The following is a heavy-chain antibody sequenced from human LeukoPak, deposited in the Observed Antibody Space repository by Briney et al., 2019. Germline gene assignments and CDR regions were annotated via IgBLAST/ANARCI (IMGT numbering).Heavy chain of an antibody. Sequence: PGGSLRLSCAASGFTFSSYAMSWVRQAPGKGLEWVSAISGSGGSTYYADSVKGRFTISRDNSKNTLYLQMNSLRAEDTAVYYCARVLDSLVFGGEPDWLLSHSDYWGQGTLVTVSS. CDR3: ARVLDSLVFGGEPDWLLSHSDY. J-gene: IGHJ4*02. CDR1: GFTFSSYA. V-gene: IGHV3-23*01. D-gene: IGHD3-9*01. CDR2: ISGSGGST.